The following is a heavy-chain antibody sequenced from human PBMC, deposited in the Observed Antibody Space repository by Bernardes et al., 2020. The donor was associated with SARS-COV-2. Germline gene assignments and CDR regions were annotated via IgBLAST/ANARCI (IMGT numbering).Heavy chain of an antibody. V-gene: IGHV4-59*12. D-gene: IGHD6-25*01. CDR2: IYYSGST. CDR3: ATDGHSSGSWTLGY. Sequence: SETLSLTCTVSGGSISSSYWSWIRQPPGPGLEWIGYIYYSGSTNYNPSLKSRVTISVDTSKNQFSLKLSSVTAADTAVYYCATDGHSSGSWTLGYWGQGTLVTVSS. CDR1: GGSISSSY. J-gene: IGHJ4*02.